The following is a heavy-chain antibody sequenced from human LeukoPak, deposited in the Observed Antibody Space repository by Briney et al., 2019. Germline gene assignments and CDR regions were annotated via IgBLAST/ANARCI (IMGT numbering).Heavy chain of an antibody. CDR3: ARLGCRELLYGWFDP. CDR1: GGSISSYY. D-gene: IGHD3-10*01. Sequence: SETLSLTCTVSGGSISSYYWSWIRQPPGKGLEWIGYIYYSGSTNYNPSLKSRVTISVDTSKNQFSLKLSSVTAADTAVYYCARLGCRELLYGWFDPWGQGTLVTVSS. CDR2: IYYSGST. J-gene: IGHJ5*02. V-gene: IGHV4-59*01.